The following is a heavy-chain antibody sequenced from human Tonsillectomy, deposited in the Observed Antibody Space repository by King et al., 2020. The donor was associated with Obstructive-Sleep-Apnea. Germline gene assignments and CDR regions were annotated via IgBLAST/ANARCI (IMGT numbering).Heavy chain of an antibody. Sequence: VQLVESGGEVKKPGASVKVSCKASGYTFATYGVTWVRQAPGQGLEWMGWITAYNGNTKYAQNFQVRVTMTTDTSTSTAYMELRSLRSDDTAVYYCARVNQAAAWSFDYWGQGTLVTVSS. CDR1: GYTFATYG. J-gene: IGHJ4*02. CDR2: ITAYNGNT. CDR3: ARVNQAAAWSFDY. D-gene: IGHD6-13*01. V-gene: IGHV1-18*01.